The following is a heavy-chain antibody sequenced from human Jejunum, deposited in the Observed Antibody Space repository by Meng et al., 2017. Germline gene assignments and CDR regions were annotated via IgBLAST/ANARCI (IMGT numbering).Heavy chain of an antibody. J-gene: IGHJ4*02. Sequence: QSGPGLGRPSGTLVLTCAVSGGSITSGHWWTWVRQSPGKGLVWIGEISNRGNTHYNPSLKSRVTISIDTSQNQFSLKLSSVTAADTAVYYCARGDTGYSGYVFGYWGQGTLVPSPQ. D-gene: IGHD5-12*01. V-gene: IGHV4-4*02. CDR1: GGSITSGHW. CDR2: ISNRGNT. CDR3: ARGDTGYSGYVFGY.